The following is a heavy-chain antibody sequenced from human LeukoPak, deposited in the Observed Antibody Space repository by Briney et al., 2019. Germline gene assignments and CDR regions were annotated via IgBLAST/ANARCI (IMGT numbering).Heavy chain of an antibody. CDR1: GGSFSGYY. Sequence: SETLSLTCAVYGGSFSGYYWSWIRQPPGKGLEWIGEINHSGSTNYNPSLKSRVTIPVDTTKNQFSLKLSSVTAADTAVYYCTRERGYCSSKSCFPPDSWGQGTLVTVSS. CDR2: INHSGST. D-gene: IGHD2-2*01. CDR3: TRERGYCSSKSCFPPDS. J-gene: IGHJ4*02. V-gene: IGHV4-34*01.